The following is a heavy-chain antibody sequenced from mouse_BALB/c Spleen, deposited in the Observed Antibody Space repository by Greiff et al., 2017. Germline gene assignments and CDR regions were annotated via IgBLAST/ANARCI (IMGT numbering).Heavy chain of an antibody. D-gene: IGHD1-1*01. J-gene: IGHJ2*01. Sequence: VQLKESGPELVKPGASVKMSCKASGYTFTSYVMHWVKQKPGQGLEWIGYINPYNDGTKYNEKFKGKATLTSDKSSSTAYMELSSLTSEDSAVYYCARCITTVVAEGFDYWGQGTTLTVSS. CDR3: ARCITTVVAEGFDY. V-gene: IGHV1-14*01. CDR1: GYTFTSYV. CDR2: INPYNDGT.